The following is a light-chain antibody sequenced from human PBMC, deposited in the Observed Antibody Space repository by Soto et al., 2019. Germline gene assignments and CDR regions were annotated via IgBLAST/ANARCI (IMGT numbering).Light chain of an antibody. CDR1: PPVSTTS. J-gene: IGKJ5*01. V-gene: IGKV3-20*01. Sequence: EVVLTQSPGTLSLSPGERATLSCRASPPVSTTSLAWYQQEPGQAPRLLIFGASSRATGIPDRFSGSGSGTDFTLTISRLEPEDFAVYYCQQYGGSPLITFGQGTRLEIK. CDR2: GAS. CDR3: QQYGGSPLIT.